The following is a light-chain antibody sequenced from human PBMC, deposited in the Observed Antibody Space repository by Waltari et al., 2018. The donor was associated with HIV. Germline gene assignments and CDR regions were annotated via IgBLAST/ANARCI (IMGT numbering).Light chain of an antibody. J-gene: IGLJ1*01. CDR2: EVK. CDR3: SSYKNNNTLV. Sequence: YNRVSWYLQPPGTAPKVIIYEVKNRPSGVPDRFSGSKSGSTASLTISGLQAEDEADYFCSSYKNNNTLVFGTGTKVTVL. V-gene: IGLV2-18*02. CDR1: YNR.